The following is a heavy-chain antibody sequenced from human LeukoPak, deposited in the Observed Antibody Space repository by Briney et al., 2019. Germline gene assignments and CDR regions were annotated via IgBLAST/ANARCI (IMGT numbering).Heavy chain of an antibody. CDR2: ISSSSSYI. CDR3: AKSDYGGSCSN. Sequence: GGSLRLSCAASGFTFSSYCMNWVRQAPGKGLEWVSSISSSSSYIYYADSVKGRFTISRDNAKNSLYLQMNSLRAEDTAVYYCAKSDYGGSCSNWGQGTLVTVSS. J-gene: IGHJ4*02. D-gene: IGHD2-15*01. CDR1: GFTFSSYC. V-gene: IGHV3-21*01.